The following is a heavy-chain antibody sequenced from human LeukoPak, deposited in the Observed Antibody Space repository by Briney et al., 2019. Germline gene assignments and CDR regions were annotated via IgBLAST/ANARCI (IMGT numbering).Heavy chain of an antibody. D-gene: IGHD4-17*01. CDR2: IYYSGSP. V-gene: IGHV4-59*01. Sequence: SETLSLTCTVSGGSISNYYWRWIRQPPGKRLEWIGYIYYSGSPNYNPSLKSRVTMSLDTSRNQFSLKLSSVTAADTAVYYCTRTSASTAIDYWGPGTLVTVSS. CDR3: TRTSASTAIDY. J-gene: IGHJ4*02. CDR1: GGSISNYY.